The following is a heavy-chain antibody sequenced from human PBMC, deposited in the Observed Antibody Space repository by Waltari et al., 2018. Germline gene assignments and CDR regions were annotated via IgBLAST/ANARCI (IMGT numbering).Heavy chain of an antibody. CDR2: ISSSSSTI. D-gene: IGHD4-17*01. CDR1: GFTFRSYS. CDR3: ARDWSDYGDYEDY. V-gene: IGHV3-48*01. Sequence: EVQLVESGGGLVQPGGSLRLSCAASGFTFRSYSMNWVRQAPGKGLEWVSYISSSSSTIYYADSVKGRFTISRDNAKNSLYLQMNSLRAEDTAVYYCARDWSDYGDYEDYWGQGTLVTVSS. J-gene: IGHJ4*02.